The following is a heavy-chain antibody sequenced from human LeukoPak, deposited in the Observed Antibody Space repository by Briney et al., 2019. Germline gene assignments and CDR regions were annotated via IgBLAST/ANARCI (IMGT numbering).Heavy chain of an antibody. CDR3: AKDILRQQLVERYYYGMDV. CDR1: GFTFDDYA. J-gene: IGHJ6*02. D-gene: IGHD6-13*01. CDR2: ISWNSGSI. Sequence: GRSLRLSCAASGFTFDDYAMHWVRQAPGKGLEWVSGISWNSGSIGYADSVKGRFTISRDNAKNSLYLQMNSLRAEDTALYYCAKDILRQQLVERYYYGMDVWGQGTTVTVSS. V-gene: IGHV3-9*01.